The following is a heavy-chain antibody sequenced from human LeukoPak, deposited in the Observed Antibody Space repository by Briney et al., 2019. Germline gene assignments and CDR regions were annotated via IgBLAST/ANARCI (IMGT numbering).Heavy chain of an antibody. CDR1: GFTFSSYG. Sequence: GRSLRLSCAASGFTFSSYGMHWVRQAPGKGLEWVAVICYDGSNKYYADSVKGRFTIFSDNSKNTLYLQMNSLRAEDTAVYYCARMLWIQYYYCMDVRGKGTTVTVSS. J-gene: IGHJ6*03. D-gene: IGHD5-18*01. V-gene: IGHV3-33*01. CDR2: ICYDGSNK. CDR3: ARMLWIQYYYCMDV.